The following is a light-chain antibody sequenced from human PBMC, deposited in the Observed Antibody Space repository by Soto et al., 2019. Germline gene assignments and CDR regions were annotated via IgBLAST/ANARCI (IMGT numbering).Light chain of an antibody. V-gene: IGKV3-20*01. Sequence: DIVLTQSPGTLSLSPGERATLSCRASQFLSSVYLAWDQQRPGQAPRLLIYGASITATGIPDRFSGSGSGTDFTLTIRSLEPEDFTVYSCKQYGGVPYTFGQGTKVDIK. CDR1: QFLSSVY. CDR2: GAS. J-gene: IGKJ2*01. CDR3: KQYGGVPYT.